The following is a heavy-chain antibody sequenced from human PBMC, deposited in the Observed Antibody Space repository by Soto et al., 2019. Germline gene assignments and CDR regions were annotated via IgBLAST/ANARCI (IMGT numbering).Heavy chain of an antibody. CDR3: ARVRALYDFWSGYDY. V-gene: IGHV3-74*01. D-gene: IGHD3-3*01. CDR1: GLTFSSYW. J-gene: IGHJ4*02. Sequence: GGSLRLSCAASGLTFSSYWMHWVRQAPGKGLVWVSRINSDGSSTSYADSVKGRFTISRDNAKNTLYLQMNSLRAEDTAVYYCARVRALYDFWSGYDYWGQGTLVTVSS. CDR2: INSDGSST.